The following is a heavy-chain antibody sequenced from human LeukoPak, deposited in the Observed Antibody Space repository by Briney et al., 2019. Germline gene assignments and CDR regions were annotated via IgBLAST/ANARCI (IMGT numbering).Heavy chain of an antibody. V-gene: IGHV4-59*01. Sequence: SETLSLTCTVSGGSISSYYWSWIRQPPGKGLEWIGYIYYSGSTNYNPSLKSRVTISVDTSKNQFSLKLSSVTAADTAVYYCARSGLNPGRFDPWGQGTLVTVSS. J-gene: IGHJ5*02. D-gene: IGHD1-14*01. CDR2: IYYSGST. CDR1: GGSISSYY. CDR3: ARSGLNPGRFDP.